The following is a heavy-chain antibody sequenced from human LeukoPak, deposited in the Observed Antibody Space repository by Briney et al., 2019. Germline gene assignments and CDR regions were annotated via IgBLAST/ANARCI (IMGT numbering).Heavy chain of an antibody. J-gene: IGHJ3*02. Sequence: SVKVSCKASGGTFSSYAISWVRQAPGQGLEWMGGIIPIFGTANYAQKFQGRVTITADKSTSTAYMELSSLRSEDTAVYYCARSRGGGRYFDWFGAFDIWGQGTMVTVPS. CDR2: IIPIFGTA. CDR1: GGTFSSYA. D-gene: IGHD3-9*01. CDR3: ARSRGGGRYFDWFGAFDI. V-gene: IGHV1-69*06.